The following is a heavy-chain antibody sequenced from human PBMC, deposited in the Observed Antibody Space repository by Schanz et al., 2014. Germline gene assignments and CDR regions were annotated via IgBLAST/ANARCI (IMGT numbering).Heavy chain of an antibody. D-gene: IGHD5-12*01. CDR2: ISGSGGST. Sequence: EVQLVESGGGLVQPGGSLRLSCAASGYTFSSNAMSWVRQAPGKGLEWVSTISGSGGSTYYADSVKGRFTISRDNSKNTLFLQMSSLRAEDTAVYHCTRDGRYSAYAPGDYWGQGSLVTVSS. CDR1: GYTFSSNA. J-gene: IGHJ4*02. CDR3: TRDGRYSAYAPGDY. V-gene: IGHV3-23*04.